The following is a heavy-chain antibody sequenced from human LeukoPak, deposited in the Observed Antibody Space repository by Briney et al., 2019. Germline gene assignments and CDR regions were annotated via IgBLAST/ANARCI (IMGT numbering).Heavy chain of an antibody. J-gene: IGHJ4*02. CDR1: GFTFSSYS. CDR3: ARHTYYYDSSGYTLFDY. CDR2: ISSSSSTI. D-gene: IGHD3-22*01. Sequence: GGSLRLSCAASGFTFSSYSMNWVRQAPGKGLEWVSYISSSSSTIYYADSVKGRFTISRDNAKNSLYLQMNSLRAEDTAVYYCARHTYYYDSSGYTLFDYWGQGTLVTVSS. V-gene: IGHV3-48*04.